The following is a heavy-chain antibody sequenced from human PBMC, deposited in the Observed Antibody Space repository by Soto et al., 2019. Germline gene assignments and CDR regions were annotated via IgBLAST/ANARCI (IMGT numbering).Heavy chain of an antibody. D-gene: IGHD3-22*01. Sequence: GSLRLSCAASGFTFNSYVMTWVRQAPGEGLEWVSSISRSGRGSAYYADSVKGRFTISRDNSENTLFLQMNNLRDEDTALYYCARGRYLDSSDYWVANLPFDHWGLGTLVTVSS. CDR2: ISRSGRGSA. CDR3: ARGRYLDSSDYWVANLPFDH. CDR1: GFTFNSYV. J-gene: IGHJ4*02. V-gene: IGHV3-23*01.